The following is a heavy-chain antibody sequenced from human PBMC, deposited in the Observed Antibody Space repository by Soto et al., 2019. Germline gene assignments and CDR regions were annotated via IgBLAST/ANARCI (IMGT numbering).Heavy chain of an antibody. CDR1: GGSISSSSYY. Sequence: QLQLQESGPGLVKPSETLSLTCTVSGGSISSSSYYWGWIRQPPGKGLEWIGSIYYSGSTYYNPSLKSRVTISVDTSKNQFSLKLSSVTAADTAVYYCAVYYGGNRVFDYWGQGTLVTVSS. CDR2: IYYSGST. CDR3: AVYYGGNRVFDY. V-gene: IGHV4-39*01. D-gene: IGHD4-17*01. J-gene: IGHJ4*02.